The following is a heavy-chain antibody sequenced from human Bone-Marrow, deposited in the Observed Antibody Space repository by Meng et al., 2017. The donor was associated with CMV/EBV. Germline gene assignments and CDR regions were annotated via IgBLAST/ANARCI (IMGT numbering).Heavy chain of an antibody. CDR2: ISSNGGNT. Sequence: ASGFTFSSYAMHWVRQAPGKGLEYVSAISSNGGNTYYADSVKGRFTISRDNSKNTLYLQMGSLRAEDMAVYYCARGAYYGSGPYFDYWGQGTLVTVSS. CDR1: GFTFSSYA. V-gene: IGHV3-64*02. J-gene: IGHJ4*02. D-gene: IGHD3-10*01. CDR3: ARGAYYGSGPYFDY.